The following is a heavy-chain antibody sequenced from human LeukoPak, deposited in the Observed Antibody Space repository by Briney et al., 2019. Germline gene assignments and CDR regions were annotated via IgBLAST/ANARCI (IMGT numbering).Heavy chain of an antibody. J-gene: IGHJ4*02. CDR3: AKDPKTLAKHSGSYYVE. D-gene: IGHD1-26*01. Sequence: GGSLRLSCAASGFTFSSYAMSWVRQAPGKGLERVSAISASGGSTYYADSVKGRFTISRDNSKNTLYLQMNSLRAEDTAVYYCAKDPKTLAKHSGSYYVEWGQGTLVTVSS. CDR2: ISASGGST. CDR1: GFTFSSYA. V-gene: IGHV3-23*01.